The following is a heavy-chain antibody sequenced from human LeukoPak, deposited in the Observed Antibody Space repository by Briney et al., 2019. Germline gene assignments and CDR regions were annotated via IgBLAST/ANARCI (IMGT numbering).Heavy chain of an antibody. V-gene: IGHV4-59*01. J-gene: IGHJ6*03. CDR1: GGSISSYY. D-gene: IGHD1-1*01. Sequence: SETLSLTCTVSGGSISSYYWSWIRQPPGKGLEWIGYIYYSGSTNYNPSLKSRVTISVDTSKDQFSLKLSSVTAADTAVYYCARDAVATRYYYYYYMDVWGKGTTVTIS. CDR3: ARDAVATRYYYYYYMDV. CDR2: IYYSGST.